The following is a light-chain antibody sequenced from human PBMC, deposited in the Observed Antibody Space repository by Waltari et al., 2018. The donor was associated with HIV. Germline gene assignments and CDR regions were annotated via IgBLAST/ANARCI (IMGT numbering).Light chain of an antibody. CDR3: MQARQSPVT. CDR1: QSLLHSDGHNS. J-gene: IGKJ5*01. CDR2: LAS. Sequence: DIVLTQSPLSLPVTPVEPASTSCSSDQSLLHSDGHNSLDWYLQKPGQSPQLLIYLASKRASGVPDRFSGSGSGTDFTLKIRRVEADDVGVYYCMQARQSPVTFGQGTRLEIK. V-gene: IGKV2-28*01.